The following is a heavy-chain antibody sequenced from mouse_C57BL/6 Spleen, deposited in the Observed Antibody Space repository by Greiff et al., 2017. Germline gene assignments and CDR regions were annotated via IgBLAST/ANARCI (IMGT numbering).Heavy chain of an antibody. Sequence: QVQLQQPGAELVKPGASVKLSCKASGYTFTSYWMQWVKQRPGQGLEWIGEIDPSDSYTNYNQKFKGKATLTVDTSSSTAYMQRSSLTSEDSAVYYCARGRTTTVVAFDYWGQGTTLTVSS. CDR3: ARGRTTTVVAFDY. CDR1: GYTFTSYW. CDR2: IDPSDSYT. D-gene: IGHD1-1*01. V-gene: IGHV1-50*01. J-gene: IGHJ2*01.